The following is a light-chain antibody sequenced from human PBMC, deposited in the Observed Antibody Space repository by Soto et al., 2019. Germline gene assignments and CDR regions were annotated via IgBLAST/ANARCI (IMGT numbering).Light chain of an antibody. CDR1: SRDVGGYNY. J-gene: IGLJ1*01. Sequence: QSALTQPPSASGSPGQSVTISCTGTSRDVGGYNYVSWYQQHPGKAPKVMIYEVSKRPSGVPDRFSGSKSGNTASLTVSGLQAEDEDDYYCSSHGGTNNAYVFGTGTKVTVL. CDR3: SSHGGTNNAYV. CDR2: EVS. V-gene: IGLV2-8*01.